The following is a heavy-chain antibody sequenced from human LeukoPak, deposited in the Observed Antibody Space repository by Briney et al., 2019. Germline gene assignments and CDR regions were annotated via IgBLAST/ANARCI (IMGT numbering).Heavy chain of an antibody. V-gene: IGHV3-23*01. CDR3: AKVLVLVSANRYYFDY. Sequence: GGSLRLSCAASGLTFSGSAMGWVRQAPGKGLEWVSLISGSGNSTYYADPVKGRFTISRDNSKNTLYLQMNSLRAEDTAVYYCAKVLVLVSANRYYFDYWGQGTLVTVSS. J-gene: IGHJ4*02. CDR2: ISGSGNST. D-gene: IGHD2-15*01. CDR1: GLTFSGSA.